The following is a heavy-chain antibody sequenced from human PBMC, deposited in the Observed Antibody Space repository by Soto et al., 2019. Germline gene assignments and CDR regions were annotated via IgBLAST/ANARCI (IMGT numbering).Heavy chain of an antibody. CDR2: IKNKRRDGAT. D-gene: IGHD1-7*01. CDR3: ATDGLNYGSFDY. J-gene: IGHJ4*02. CDR1: GFTFSDAW. Sequence: GGSLRLSWAASGFTFSDAWMTWLCQTPRRGLEWVGRIKNKRRDGATDYAAAVKGRFIISRDDSKNTMYLQMHSLTTEDTAVYYCATDGLNYGSFDYLGQETLVTVSS. V-gene: IGHV3-15*01.